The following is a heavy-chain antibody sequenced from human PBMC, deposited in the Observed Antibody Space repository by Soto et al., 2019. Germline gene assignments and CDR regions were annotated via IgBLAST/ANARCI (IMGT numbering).Heavy chain of an antibody. V-gene: IGHV3-74*01. J-gene: IGHJ4*01. Sequence: EVQLVESGGGLVQPGGSLRLSCAASGFTFSSYWMHWVRQAPGKGLAWVSRINPDGRSISDADSVKGRFTISRDNAKNTLYLQMNSLTTEDTAVYYCARAGSYRFGYWGHGTLVTVSS. CDR2: INPDGRSI. CDR3: ARAGSYRFGY. D-gene: IGHD3-10*01. CDR1: GFTFSSYW.